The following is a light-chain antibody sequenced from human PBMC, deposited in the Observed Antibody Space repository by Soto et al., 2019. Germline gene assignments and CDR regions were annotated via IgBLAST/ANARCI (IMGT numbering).Light chain of an antibody. CDR3: QTWDTGIVV. J-gene: IGLJ2*01. CDR1: SGHSSYA. V-gene: IGLV4-69*01. Sequence: QPVLTQSPSASASLGASVKLTCTLSSGHSSYAIAWHQQQPEKGPRYLMNLNSDGSHSKGDGIPDRFSGSRSGAERYLTISSLQSEDEADYYCQTWDTGIVVFGGGTQLTVL. CDR2: LNSDGSH.